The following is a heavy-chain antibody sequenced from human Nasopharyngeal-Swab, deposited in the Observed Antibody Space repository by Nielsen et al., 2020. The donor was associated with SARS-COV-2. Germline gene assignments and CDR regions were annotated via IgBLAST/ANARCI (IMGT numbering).Heavy chain of an antibody. D-gene: IGHD6-13*01. CDR2: IKSKTDGGTT. J-gene: IGHJ6*04. Sequence: ETLSLTCAASGFTFSNAWMSWVRQAPGKGLEWVGRIKSKTDGGTTDYAAPVKGRFTISRDDSKNTLYLQMNSLKTEDTAVYYCTTVVPSRIALGVWGKGTTVTVSS. CDR3: TTVVPSRIALGV. CDR1: GFTFSNAW. V-gene: IGHV3-15*01.